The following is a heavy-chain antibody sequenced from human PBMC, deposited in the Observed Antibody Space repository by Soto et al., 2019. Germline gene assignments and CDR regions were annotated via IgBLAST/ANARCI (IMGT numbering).Heavy chain of an antibody. Sequence: SETLSLTCAVYGGSFSGYYWSWIRQPPGKGLEWIGEINHSGSTNYNPSLKSRVTISVDTSKNQFSLKLSSVTAADTAVYYCARFVGRGSGSYKNDYWGQGTLVTVSS. CDR1: GGSFSGYY. J-gene: IGHJ4*02. V-gene: IGHV4-34*01. CDR2: INHSGST. D-gene: IGHD3-10*01. CDR3: ARFVGRGSGSYKNDY.